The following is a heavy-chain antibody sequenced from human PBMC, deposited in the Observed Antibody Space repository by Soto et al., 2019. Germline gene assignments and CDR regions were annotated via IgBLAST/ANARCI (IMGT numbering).Heavy chain of an antibody. CDR3: ARDFNTIFGVVIISGGSNWFDP. D-gene: IGHD3-3*01. J-gene: IGHJ5*02. CDR2: IIPIFGTA. Sequence: SVKVSCKASGGTFSSYAISCVLQSPLQWLDWMGGIIPIFGTANYAQKFQGRVTITADKSTSTAYMELSSLRSEDTAVYYCARDFNTIFGVVIISGGSNWFDPWGQGTLVTVSS. V-gene: IGHV1-69*06. CDR1: GGTFSSYA.